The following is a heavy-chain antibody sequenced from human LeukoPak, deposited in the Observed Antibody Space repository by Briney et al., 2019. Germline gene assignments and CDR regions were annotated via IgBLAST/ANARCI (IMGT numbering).Heavy chain of an antibody. Sequence: GGSLRLSCAASGFTFNNYAMSWVRQAPGKGLEWVSTISGSGGSTYYADSVKGRFTISRDNSKNTLYLQMNSLRAEDTAVYYCAKLTGGYSGCDYIDYWGQGTLVTVSS. CDR1: GFTFNNYA. CDR3: AKLTGGYSGCDYIDY. V-gene: IGHV3-23*01. CDR2: ISGSGGST. D-gene: IGHD5-12*01. J-gene: IGHJ4*02.